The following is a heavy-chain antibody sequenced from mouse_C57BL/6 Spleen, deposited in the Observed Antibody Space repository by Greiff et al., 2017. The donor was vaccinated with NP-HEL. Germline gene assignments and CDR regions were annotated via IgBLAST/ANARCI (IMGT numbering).Heavy chain of an antibody. CDR1: GFTFSDYG. Sequence: EVKLMESGGGLVKPGGSLKLSCAASGFTFSDYGMHWVRQAPEKGLEWVAYISSGSSTIYYADTVKGRFTISRDNAKNTLFLQMTSLRSEDTAMYYCSYGSIPFAYWGQGTLVTVSA. CDR3: SYGSIPFAY. V-gene: IGHV5-17*01. J-gene: IGHJ3*01. CDR2: ISSGSSTI. D-gene: IGHD1-1*01.